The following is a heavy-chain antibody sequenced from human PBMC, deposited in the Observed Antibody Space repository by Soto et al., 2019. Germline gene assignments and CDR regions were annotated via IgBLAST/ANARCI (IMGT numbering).Heavy chain of an antibody. D-gene: IGHD3-10*01. V-gene: IGHV4-34*01. CDR1: GGSFSGYY. Sequence: PSETLSLTCAVYGGSFSGYYWSWIRQPPGKGLEWIGEINHSGSTNYNPSLKSRVTISVDTSKNQFSLKLSSVTAADTAVYYCARGDRGSGSYYKPLPRNNYYCYYYMDVWGKGTTVTVSS. CDR2: INHSGST. J-gene: IGHJ6*03. CDR3: ARGDRGSGSYYKPLPRNNYYCYYYMDV.